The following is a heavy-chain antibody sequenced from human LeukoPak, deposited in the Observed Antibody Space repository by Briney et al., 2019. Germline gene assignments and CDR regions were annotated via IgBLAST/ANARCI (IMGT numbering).Heavy chain of an antibody. CDR1: GDSISNLY. CDR2: INYNGVT. D-gene: IGHD3-22*01. J-gene: IGHJ4*02. CDR3: ARGNTGGYYQSDY. V-gene: IGHV4-59*11. Sequence: SETLFLTCNVSGDSISNLYWNWIRQSPGKGLEWIGYINYNGVTNYNPSLKTRVTISTDTSKNQFSLKVTSVTAADTAMYYCARGNTGGYYQSDYWGQGTLVTVSS.